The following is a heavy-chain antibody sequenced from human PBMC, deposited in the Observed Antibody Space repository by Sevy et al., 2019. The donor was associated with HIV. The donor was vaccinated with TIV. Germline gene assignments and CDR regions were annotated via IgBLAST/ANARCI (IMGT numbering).Heavy chain of an antibody. D-gene: IGHD6-19*01. CDR1: GFIFSSFG. J-gene: IGHJ6*02. CDR2: IHYKGSDK. Sequence: GGSLRLSCAASGFIFSSFGMHWVRQAPGKGLEWVAFIHYKGSDKYYADAVKGRYTISRDNSKNPVYLQMSSLRAEDTAVYYCAKDYSTGWYGYYYGMDVRGQGTTVTVSS. CDR3: AKDYSTGWYGYYYGMDV. V-gene: IGHV3-30*02.